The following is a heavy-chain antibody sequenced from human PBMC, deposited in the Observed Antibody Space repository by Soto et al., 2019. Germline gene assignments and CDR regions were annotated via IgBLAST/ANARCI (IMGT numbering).Heavy chain of an antibody. Sequence: XGTLSLTCAVYGGSFSGYYWSWIRQPPGKGLEWIGEINHSGSTNYNPSLKSRVTISVDTSKNQFSLKLSSVTAADTAVYYCARGGDAFDIWGQGTMVTVSS. CDR1: GGSFSGYY. CDR2: INHSGST. J-gene: IGHJ3*02. V-gene: IGHV4-34*01. CDR3: ARGGDAFDI.